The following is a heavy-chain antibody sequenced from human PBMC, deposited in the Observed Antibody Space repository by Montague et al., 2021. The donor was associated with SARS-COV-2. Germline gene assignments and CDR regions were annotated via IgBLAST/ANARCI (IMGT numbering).Heavy chain of an antibody. CDR3: AREHGRRFVVTGFETYFYS. CDR2: INYNERT. D-gene: IGHD2-15*01. Sequence: SETLSLTCTVSGDPISFSSYYWGWIRQSPGRGLEWIGSINYNERTXYKPSLKSRVTISVDASKNQFSLQLKSMTTADTAVYYCAREHGRRFVVTGFETYFYSWGQGSQVIVSS. CDR1: GDPISFSSYY. V-gene: IGHV4-39*02. J-gene: IGHJ4*02.